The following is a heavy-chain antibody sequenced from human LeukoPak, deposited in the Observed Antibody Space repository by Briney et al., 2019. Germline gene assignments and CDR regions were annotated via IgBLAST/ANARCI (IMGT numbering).Heavy chain of an antibody. CDR2: IYYSGST. CDR3: ARGRVGGEQQLGNFDY. J-gene: IGHJ4*02. V-gene: IGHV4-61*05. D-gene: IGHD6-13*01. CDR1: GGSISSSNYY. Sequence: KPSETLSLTCSVSGGSISSSNYYWSWIRQPPGKGLEWIGYIYYSGSTNYNPSLKSRVTISVDTSKNQFSLKLSSVTAADTAVYYCARGRVGGEQQLGNFDYWGQGALVTVSP.